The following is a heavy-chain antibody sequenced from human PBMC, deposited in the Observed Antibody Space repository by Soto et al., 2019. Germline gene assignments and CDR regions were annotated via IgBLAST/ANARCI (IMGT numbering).Heavy chain of an antibody. CDR2: ISAYNGNT. V-gene: IGHV1-18*01. CDR1: GYTFTSYG. Sequence: ASVKVSCKASGYTFTSYGISWVRQAPGQGLEWMGWISAYNGNTNYAQKLQGRVTMTTDTSTSTAYMELRSLRSDDTAVYYCARDPGPEWVLLSGPGYDAFYIWGQGSMVTVSS. D-gene: IGHD1-26*01. CDR3: ARDPGPEWVLLSGPGYDAFYI. J-gene: IGHJ3*02.